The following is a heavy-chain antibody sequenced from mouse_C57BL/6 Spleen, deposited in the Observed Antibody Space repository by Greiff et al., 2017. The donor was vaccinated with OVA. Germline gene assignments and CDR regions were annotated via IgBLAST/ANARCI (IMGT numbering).Heavy chain of an antibody. CDR2: ISSGSSTI. CDR3: ARPRDYDDWFAY. V-gene: IGHV5-17*01. J-gene: IGHJ3*01. CDR1: GFTFSDSG. D-gene: IGHD2-4*01. Sequence: EVKLVESGGGLVKPGGSLKLSCAASGFTFSDSGMHWVRQAPEKGLEWVAYISSGSSTIYYADTVKGRFTISRDNAKNTLFLQMTSLRSEDTAMYYCARPRDYDDWFAYWGQGTLVTVSA.